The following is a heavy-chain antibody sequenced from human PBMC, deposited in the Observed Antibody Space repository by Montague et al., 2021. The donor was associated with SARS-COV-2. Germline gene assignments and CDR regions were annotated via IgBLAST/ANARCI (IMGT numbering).Heavy chain of an antibody. CDR3: ARDIRFYYGSGSPYGDLDY. D-gene: IGHD3-10*01. J-gene: IGHJ4*02. Sequence: SLRLSCAASGFTFSRYWMHWVRQAPGKGLVWVSRINSDGSSTSYADSVKGRFTISRDNAKNTLYLQMNSLRAEDTAVYYCARDIRFYYGSGSPYGDLDYWGQGTLVTVSS. V-gene: IGHV3-74*01. CDR2: INSDGSST. CDR1: GFTFSRYW.